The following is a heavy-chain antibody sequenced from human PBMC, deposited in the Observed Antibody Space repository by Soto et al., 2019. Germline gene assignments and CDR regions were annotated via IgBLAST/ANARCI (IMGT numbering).Heavy chain of an antibody. D-gene: IGHD3-22*01. V-gene: IGHV3-30*18. CDR3: AKDRETLITDGGAFDI. J-gene: IGHJ3*02. CDR2: ISYGGSNK. Sequence: GGSLRLSCAASGFTFSSYGMHWVRQAPGKGLEWVAVISYGGSNKYYADSVKGRFTISRDNSKNTLYLQMNSLRAEDTAVYYCAKDRETLITDGGAFDIWGQGTMVTVSS. CDR1: GFTFSSYG.